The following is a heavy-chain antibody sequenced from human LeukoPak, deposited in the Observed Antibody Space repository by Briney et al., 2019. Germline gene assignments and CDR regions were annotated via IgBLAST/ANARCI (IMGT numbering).Heavy chain of an antibody. V-gene: IGHV4-4*07. CDR3: ARGDFSGSGTYYNRDYYGIDV. CDR1: GGSISSYY. CDR2: VYTSGST. D-gene: IGHD3-10*01. Sequence: SETLSLTCTVSGGSISSYYWSWIRQPAGKGLEWIGRVYTSGSTNYNPSLKSRVTMSVDTSKNQFSLKLSSVTAADTAVYYCARGDFSGSGTYYNRDYYGIDVWGQGTTVTVSS. J-gene: IGHJ6*02.